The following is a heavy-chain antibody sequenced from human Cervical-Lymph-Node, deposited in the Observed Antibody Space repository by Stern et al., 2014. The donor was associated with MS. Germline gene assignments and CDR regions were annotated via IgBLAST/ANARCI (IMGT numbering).Heavy chain of an antibody. V-gene: IGHV3-21*01. J-gene: IGHJ4*02. Sequence: EVQLVESGGGLVKPGGSLRLSCAASGFTFSRYSMNWVRQAPGKGLEWVSSISSTATYIYYPDSVRGRFTISRDNAKTALFLQMNSLRVEDTAVYYCAKYCSDSICNGFDHWGQGALVTVSS. CDR3: AKYCSDSICNGFDH. CDR2: ISSTATYI. D-gene: IGHD2-15*01. CDR1: GFTFSRYS.